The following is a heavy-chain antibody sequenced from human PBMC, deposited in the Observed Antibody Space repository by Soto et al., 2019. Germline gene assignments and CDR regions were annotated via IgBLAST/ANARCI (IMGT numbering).Heavy chain of an antibody. CDR2: ISRSGATI. CDR1: GFIFSDYY. V-gene: IGHV3-11*01. D-gene: IGHD3-10*01. Sequence: LRLSCAAPGFIFSDYYMSWIRQAPGKGLEWVSYISRSGATIFYADSVKGRFTISRDNAKNSLYLQMSSLRAEDTAVYYCAREIDTTVRGIIISDGMDVWGQGTTVTVSS. J-gene: IGHJ6*02. CDR3: AREIDTTVRGIIISDGMDV.